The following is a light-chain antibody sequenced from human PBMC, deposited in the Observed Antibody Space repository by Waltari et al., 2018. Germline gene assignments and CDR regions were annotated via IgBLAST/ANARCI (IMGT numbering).Light chain of an antibody. CDR2: GKN. CDR1: SRRTYY. Sequence: SSELTQDPAVSVALGQPVRITCQGASRRTYYVSWFHQKPGQAPALVIYGKNNRPSGIPDRFSASSSGSTASLTIIGAQAEDEADYYCHSRDSSGNVLIGGGTKLTVV. CDR3: HSRDSSGNVL. J-gene: IGLJ2*01. V-gene: IGLV3-19*01.